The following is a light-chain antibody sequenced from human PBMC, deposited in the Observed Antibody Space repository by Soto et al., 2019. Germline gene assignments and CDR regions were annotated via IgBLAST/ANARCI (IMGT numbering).Light chain of an antibody. CDR3: QQYNSYPRT. Sequence: DIQMTQSPSTLSASVGARVTITFRASQSISHWLAWYQQKPGKAPKLLIYKASNLESGVPSRFSGSGSGTEFTLTISSLQPDDDASYYCQQYNSYPRTFGQGTKLEIK. J-gene: IGKJ2*01. CDR1: QSISHW. CDR2: KAS. V-gene: IGKV1-5*03.